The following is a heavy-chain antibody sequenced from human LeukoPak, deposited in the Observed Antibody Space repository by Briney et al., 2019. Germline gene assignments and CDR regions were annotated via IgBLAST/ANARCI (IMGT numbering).Heavy chain of an antibody. CDR3: LKDIVVVVAPGDAFDI. J-gene: IGHJ3*02. Sequence: GGSLRLSCAASGFIFSTYPMSWVRQAPGKGLEWVSAISGSGGSTYYADSVKGRFTISRDNSKNTLYLQMNSLRAEDTAVYYCLKDIVVVVAPGDAFDIWGQGTMVTVSS. CDR1: GFIFSTYP. D-gene: IGHD2-15*01. V-gene: IGHV3-23*01. CDR2: ISGSGGST.